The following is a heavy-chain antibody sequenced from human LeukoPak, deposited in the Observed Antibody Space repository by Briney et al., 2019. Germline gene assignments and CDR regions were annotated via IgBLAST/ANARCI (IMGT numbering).Heavy chain of an antibody. D-gene: IGHD3-16*01. V-gene: IGHV3-66*04. CDR2: IYSGGNT. CDR3: GRQMTTVITGVYYYYGMDV. CDR1: GFTVSGNY. Sequence: GGSLRLSCAASGFTVSGNYITWVRQAPGKGLEWVSVIYSGGNTYYVDSVKGRFTISRDNSKNTLYLQMNSLRAEDTAVYYCGRQMTTVITGVYYYYGMDVWGQATTVTVSS. J-gene: IGHJ6*02.